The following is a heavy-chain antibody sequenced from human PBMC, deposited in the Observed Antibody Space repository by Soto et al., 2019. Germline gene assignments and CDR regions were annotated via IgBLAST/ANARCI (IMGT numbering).Heavy chain of an antibody. J-gene: IGHJ5*01. CDR2: IYYTGST. CDR3: ARAYYDTNGYSIDS. CDR1: GGSLSSYY. V-gene: IGHV4-59*01. D-gene: IGHD3-22*01. Sequence: SETLSLTCSVSGGSLSSYYWSWLRQPPGKGLEWIGFIYYTGSTYYNPSLKSRVTISVDTSKTQFSLNLNSVTTADTAVYYCARAYYDTNGYSIDSWGQGTLVTVSS.